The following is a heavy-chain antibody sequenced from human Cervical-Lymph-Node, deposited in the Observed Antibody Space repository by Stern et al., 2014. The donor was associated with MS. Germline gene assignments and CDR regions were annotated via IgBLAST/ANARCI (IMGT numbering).Heavy chain of an antibody. V-gene: IGHV3-33*01. J-gene: IGHJ4*02. CDR3: ASAYRSSHYYFDY. Sequence: VQLVESGGGVVQPGRSLRLSCAASGFSFSRYAMHWVRQAPGKGLEWVALIWYDGSNPYYADSVTGRFTISRDNFQNTLYLQMNSLRAEDTAVYYCASAYRSSHYYFDYWGQGTLVTVSS. D-gene: IGHD6-13*01. CDR1: GFSFSRYA. CDR2: IWYDGSNP.